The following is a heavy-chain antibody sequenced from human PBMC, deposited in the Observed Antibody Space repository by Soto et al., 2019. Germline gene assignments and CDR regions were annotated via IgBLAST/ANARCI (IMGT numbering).Heavy chain of an antibody. CDR1: GGSISRVAHF. D-gene: IGHD4-17*01. J-gene: IGHJ4*02. Sequence: TLSLTCTVSGGSISRVAHFWSCIRKPPGTGLEWIGNVYYSGPTYYNPSPESRVTISVDTSKNQSSLQLSSGNAADMAVYYCARRPRGRAESDYMSFDYWGQGTLVTVSS. V-gene: IGHV4-30-4*01. CDR2: VYYSGPT. CDR3: ARRPRGRAESDYMSFDY.